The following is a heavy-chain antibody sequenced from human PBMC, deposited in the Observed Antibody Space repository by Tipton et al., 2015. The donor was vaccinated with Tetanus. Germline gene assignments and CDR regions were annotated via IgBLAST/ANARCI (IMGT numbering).Heavy chain of an antibody. CDR1: GGSISSYY. J-gene: IGHJ4*02. CDR2: IFYNGRT. V-gene: IGHV4-59*01. Sequence: GLVKPSETLSLTCTVSGGSISSYYWSWIRQPPGKGLEWIAYIFYNGRTQSNPSLKSRVSISVDTAKNQFSLQLKSVTAADTAIYYCARTTRRWLHPDYWGPGTLVTVSS. CDR3: ARTTRRWLHPDY. D-gene: IGHD5-24*01.